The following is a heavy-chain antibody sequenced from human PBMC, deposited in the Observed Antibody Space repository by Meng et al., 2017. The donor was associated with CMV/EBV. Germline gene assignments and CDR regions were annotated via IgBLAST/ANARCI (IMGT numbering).Heavy chain of an antibody. Sequence: QVQQQPWGAGRLKPSRTLFLTCAVYGGSFSGYYWSWIRQPPGKGLEWIGEINHSGSTNYNPSLKSRVTISVDTSKNQFSLKLSSVTAADTAVYYCARGVGATGKADYWGQGTLVTVSS. CDR1: GGSFSGYY. CDR3: ARGVGATGKADY. J-gene: IGHJ4*02. V-gene: IGHV4-34*01. D-gene: IGHD1-26*01. CDR2: INHSGST.